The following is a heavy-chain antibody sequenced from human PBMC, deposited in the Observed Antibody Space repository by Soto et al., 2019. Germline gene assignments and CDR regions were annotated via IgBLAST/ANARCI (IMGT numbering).Heavy chain of an antibody. Sequence: ASVKVSCKAPGYTFTSYAMHWVRQAPGQRLEWMGWINAGNGNTKYSQKFQGRVTITRDTSASTAYMELSSLRSEDTAVYYCARWSGSYYFDYWGQGTLVTVSS. D-gene: IGHD1-26*01. CDR3: ARWSGSYYFDY. V-gene: IGHV1-3*01. J-gene: IGHJ4*02. CDR1: GYTFTSYA. CDR2: INAGNGNT.